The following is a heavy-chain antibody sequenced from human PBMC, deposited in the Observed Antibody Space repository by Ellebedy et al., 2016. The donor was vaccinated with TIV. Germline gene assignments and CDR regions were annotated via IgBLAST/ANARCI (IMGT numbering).Heavy chain of an antibody. V-gene: IGHV3-66*01. CDR3: ARDTAIAADY. CDR2: IHIGGST. J-gene: IGHJ4*02. CDR1: GFTVSSNY. D-gene: IGHD5-18*01. Sequence: GESLKISCAASGFTVSSNYMRWVRQAPGKGLEWAPVIHIGGSTYYADSVKGRFTISRDNSKNTLYLQMNSRRAEDTAVYYCARDTAIAADYWGQGTRVTVAS.